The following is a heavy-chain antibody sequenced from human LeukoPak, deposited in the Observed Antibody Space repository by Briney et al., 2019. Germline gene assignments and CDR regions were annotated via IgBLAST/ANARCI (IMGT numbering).Heavy chain of an antibody. CDR3: ARDCSSTSCYVHIFDY. CDR2: ISAYNGNT. J-gene: IGHJ4*02. V-gene: IGHV1-18*01. CDR1: GYTFTNYG. D-gene: IGHD2-2*01. Sequence: ASVKVSCKASGYTFTNYGISWVRQAPGQGLEWMGWISAYNGNTNYAQKLQGRVTMTTDTSTSTAYMELRSLRSDDTAVYYCARDCSSTSCYVHIFDYWGQGTLVTVSS.